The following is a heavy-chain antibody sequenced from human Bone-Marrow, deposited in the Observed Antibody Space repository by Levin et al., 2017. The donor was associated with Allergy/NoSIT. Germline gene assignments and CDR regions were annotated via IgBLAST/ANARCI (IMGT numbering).Heavy chain of an antibody. J-gene: IGHJ3*02. V-gene: IGHV3-53*01. CDR2: IYTGGTT. D-gene: IGHD3-10*01. Sequence: SGESLKISCTASGFTMSTNYMSWVRQAPGKGLEWVSLIYTGGTTYYADSVKGRFTISRDNSKNTLFLQMNSLSAEDTAVYYCARDWPFGSGPYDAFDIWGPGTMVTVSS. CDR1: GFTMSTNY. CDR3: ARDWPFGSGPYDAFDI.